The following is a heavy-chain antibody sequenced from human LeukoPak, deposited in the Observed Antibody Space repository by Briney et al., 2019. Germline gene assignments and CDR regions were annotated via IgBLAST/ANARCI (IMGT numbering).Heavy chain of an antibody. CDR3: ARDSWELPLDY. D-gene: IGHD1-26*01. CDR2: ISAYNGNT. Sequence: ASVKVSCKASGYTFTSYGISWVRQAPGQRLEWMGWISAYNGNTNYAQKLQGRVTMTTDTSTSTAYMALRSLRSDDTAVYYCARDSWELPLDYWGQGTLVTVSS. J-gene: IGHJ4*02. V-gene: IGHV1-18*01. CDR1: GYTFTSYG.